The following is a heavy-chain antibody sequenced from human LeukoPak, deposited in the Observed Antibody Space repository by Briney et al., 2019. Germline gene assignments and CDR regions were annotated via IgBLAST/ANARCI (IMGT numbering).Heavy chain of an antibody. V-gene: IGHV1-18*01. D-gene: IGHD3-3*01. CDR1: GYTFTSYD. CDR3: AIAYYDFSDYYGMDV. CDR2: ISAYNGNT. J-gene: IGHJ6*02. Sequence: ASVKVSCKASGYTFTSYDINWVRQATGQGLEWMGWISAYNGNTNYAQKLQGRVTMTTDTSTSTAYMELRSLRSDDTAAYYCAIAYYDFSDYYGMDVWGQGTTVTVSS.